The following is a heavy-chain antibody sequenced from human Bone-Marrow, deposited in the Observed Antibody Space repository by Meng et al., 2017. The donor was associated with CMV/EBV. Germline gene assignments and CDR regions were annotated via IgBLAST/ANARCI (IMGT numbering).Heavy chain of an antibody. V-gene: IGHV3-7*03. CDR2: IKQDGSEK. Sequence: GESLKISCAASGFTFSSYWMSWVRQAPGKGLEWVANIKQDGSEKYYVDSVKGRFTISRDNAKNSLYLQMNSLRAEDTAVYYRAKDRLRFVATIYHYYGMDVWGQGTTVTVSS. CDR3: AKDRLRFVATIYHYYGMDV. CDR1: GFTFSSYW. J-gene: IGHJ6*02. D-gene: IGHD3-3*01.